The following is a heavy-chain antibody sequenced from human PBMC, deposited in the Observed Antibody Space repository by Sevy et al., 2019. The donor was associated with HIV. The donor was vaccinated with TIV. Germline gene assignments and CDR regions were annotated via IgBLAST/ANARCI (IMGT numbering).Heavy chain of an antibody. CDR1: GGSISSGDYY. Sequence: SETLSLTCTVSGGSISSGDYYWSWIRQPPGKGLEWIGYIYYSGSTYYNPSLKSRVTISVDTSKNQFSLKLSSVTAADTAVYYCARAYGSGSYYNGYAFDISGQGTMVTVSS. V-gene: IGHV4-30-4*01. CDR2: IYYSGST. D-gene: IGHD3-10*01. J-gene: IGHJ3*02. CDR3: ARAYGSGSYYNGYAFDI.